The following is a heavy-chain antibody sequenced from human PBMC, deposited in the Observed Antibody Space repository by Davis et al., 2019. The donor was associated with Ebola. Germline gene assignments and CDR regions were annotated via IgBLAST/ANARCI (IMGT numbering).Heavy chain of an antibody. Sequence: PSETLSLTCTVSGGSISSSSYYWSWIRQPPGKGLEWIGYIYYSGSTNYNPSLKSRVTISVDTSKNQFSLKLSSVTAADTAVYYCARPGGSTSCWGQGTLVTVSS. D-gene: IGHD2-2*01. J-gene: IGHJ4*02. CDR2: IYYSGST. CDR1: GGSISSSSYY. V-gene: IGHV4-61*05. CDR3: ARPGGSTSC.